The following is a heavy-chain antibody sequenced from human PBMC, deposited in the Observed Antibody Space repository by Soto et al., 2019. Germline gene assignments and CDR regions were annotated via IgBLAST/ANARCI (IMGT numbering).Heavy chain of an antibody. Sequence: PGGSLRLSCAASGFTFSSYAMSWVRQAPGKGLEWVSAISGSGGSTYYADSVKGRFTISRDNSKNTLYLQMNSLRAEDTAVYYCAMRITIFGVVTWAMDVRGQGTTVTVSS. D-gene: IGHD3-3*01. CDR1: GFTFSSYA. J-gene: IGHJ6*02. CDR3: AMRITIFGVVTWAMDV. CDR2: ISGSGGST. V-gene: IGHV3-23*01.